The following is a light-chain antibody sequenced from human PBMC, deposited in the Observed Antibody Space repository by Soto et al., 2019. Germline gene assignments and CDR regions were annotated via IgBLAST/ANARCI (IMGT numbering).Light chain of an antibody. J-gene: IGLJ1*01. V-gene: IGLV2-23*03. CDR1: NSDVGNYNL. CDR3: CSYAGTTTFVYV. CDR2: EGS. Sequence: QSALTQPASVSGSPGQSITISCTGTNSDVGNYNLVSWYQQHPGKAPKLMIYEGSKRPSGISSRFSGSKSGYTASLTISGLQAEDEADYYCCSYAGTTTFVYVFGTGTKVTVL.